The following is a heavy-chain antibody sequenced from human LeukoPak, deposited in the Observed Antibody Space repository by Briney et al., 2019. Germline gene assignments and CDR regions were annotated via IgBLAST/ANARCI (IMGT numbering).Heavy chain of an antibody. Sequence: PGGSLRLSCAASGFTFDDYAMHWVRQAPGKGLEWVSGISWNSGSIGYADSVKGRFTISRDNAKNSLYLQMNSLRAEDTALYYCAKGPGSSWFGSYYYCGMDVWGQGTTVTVSS. CDR2: ISWNSGSI. CDR1: GFTFDDYA. D-gene: IGHD6-13*01. CDR3: AKGPGSSWFGSYYYCGMDV. J-gene: IGHJ6*02. V-gene: IGHV3-9*01.